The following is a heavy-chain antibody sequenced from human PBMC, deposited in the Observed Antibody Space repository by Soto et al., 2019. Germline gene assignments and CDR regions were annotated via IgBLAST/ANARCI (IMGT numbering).Heavy chain of an antibody. V-gene: IGHV3-66*01. J-gene: IGHJ3*02. CDR3: ARGLFIAVAGKEGGAFDI. D-gene: IGHD6-19*01. Sequence: EVQLVESGGGLVQPGGSLRLSCAASGFTVSSNYMSWVRQAPGKGLEWVSVIYSGGSTYYADSVKSRFTISRDNSKNTLYLQMNSLRAEDTAVYYCARGLFIAVAGKEGGAFDIWGQGTMVTVSS. CDR1: GFTVSSNY. CDR2: IYSGGST.